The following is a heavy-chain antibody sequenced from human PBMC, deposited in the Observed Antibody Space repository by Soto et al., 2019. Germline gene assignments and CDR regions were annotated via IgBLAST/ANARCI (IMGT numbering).Heavy chain of an antibody. CDR1: RFSFTNAW. D-gene: IGHD1-26*01. J-gene: IGHJ6*02. V-gene: IGHV3-15*01. Sequence: EVQLVESGGGFVQPGGSLRLSCVASRFSFTNAWMSWVRQAPGKGPEWVGRIKSKTDGGTADYAAPVKGRFTISRDDSQNTLYLHMDSLKTEDTALYHCNTDIGIYGLDIWGQGTTVTVSS. CDR3: NTDIGIYGLDI. CDR2: IKSKTDGGTA.